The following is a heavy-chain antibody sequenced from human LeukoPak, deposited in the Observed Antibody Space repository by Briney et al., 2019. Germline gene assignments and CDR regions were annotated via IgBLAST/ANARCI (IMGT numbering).Heavy chain of an antibody. Sequence: GGSLRLSYAASGFTFSSFSMNWVRQAPGKGLEWVSSISSSSSYIYYADSLKGRFTISRDNAKNSLYLQMNSLTVEDTAVYYCARVTIFGVDDAFDIWGQGTMVTVSS. D-gene: IGHD3-3*01. CDR1: GFTFSSFS. J-gene: IGHJ3*02. CDR2: ISSSSSYI. V-gene: IGHV3-21*01. CDR3: ARVTIFGVDDAFDI.